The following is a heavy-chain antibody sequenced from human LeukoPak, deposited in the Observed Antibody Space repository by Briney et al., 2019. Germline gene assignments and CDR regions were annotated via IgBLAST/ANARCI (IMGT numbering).Heavy chain of an antibody. CDR3: AARTSSGIDY. Sequence: ASVKVSCKSSGYTFTSYYIHWVRQAPGKGLEWMGIINPSGGDSTYAQKLQGRVTMTTDTSTSTAYMELRSLRSDDTAVYYCAARTSSGIDYWGQGTLVTVSS. CDR1: GYTFTSYY. V-gene: IGHV1-46*01. CDR2: INPSGGDS. J-gene: IGHJ4*02. D-gene: IGHD6-19*01.